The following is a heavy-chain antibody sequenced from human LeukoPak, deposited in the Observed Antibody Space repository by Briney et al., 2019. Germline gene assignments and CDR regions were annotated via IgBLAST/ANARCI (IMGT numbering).Heavy chain of an antibody. Sequence: VQPGGSLRLSCAASGFTFSNYEMNWVRQAPGKGLEWVAVISYDGSNKYYADSVKGRFTISRDNSKNTLYLQMNSLRAEDTAVYYCARDLDAFDIWGQGTMVTVSS. J-gene: IGHJ3*02. CDR1: GFTFSNYE. V-gene: IGHV3-30-3*01. CDR2: ISYDGSNK. CDR3: ARDLDAFDI.